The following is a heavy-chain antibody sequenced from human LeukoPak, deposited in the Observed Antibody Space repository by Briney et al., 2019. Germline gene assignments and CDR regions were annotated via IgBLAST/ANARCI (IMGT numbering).Heavy chain of an antibody. J-gene: IGHJ6*03. CDR2: ISGNGGST. D-gene: IGHD3-10*01. CDR1: GFTFSSYA. CDR3: ARGYYGSGSYWRSHYYYYMDV. Sequence: PGGSLRLSCAASGFTFSSYAMHWVRQAPGKGLEWVSGISGNGGSTYYADSVKGRFTISRDNAKNSLYLQMNSLRAEDTAVYYCARGYYGSGSYWRSHYYYYMDVWGKGTTVTISS. V-gene: IGHV3-21*04.